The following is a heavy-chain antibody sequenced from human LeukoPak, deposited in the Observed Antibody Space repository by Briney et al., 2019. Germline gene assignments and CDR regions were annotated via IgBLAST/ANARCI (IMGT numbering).Heavy chain of an antibody. CDR1: GFSISNDW. J-gene: IGHJ4*02. CDR3: ATGVWAPFDS. D-gene: IGHD7-27*01. CDR2: IKKDGSDK. Sequence: GGSLRLSCAASGFSISNDWMNWVRQAPGKGREWVANIKKDGSDKNYVDSVKGRFTISRDNDKNSLILQMNSLRDEDTAVYYCATGVWAPFDSWGQGTLVSVSS. V-gene: IGHV3-7*01.